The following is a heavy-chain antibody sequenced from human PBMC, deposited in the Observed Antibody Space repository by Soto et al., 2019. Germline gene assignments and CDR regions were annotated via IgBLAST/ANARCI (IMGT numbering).Heavy chain of an antibody. J-gene: IGHJ6*02. CDR1: GYTFTSYG. V-gene: IGHV1-18*01. D-gene: IGHD2-15*01. CDR3: ARDHSSSGSYYYYYGMDV. CDR2: ISAYNGNT. Sequence: QVQLVQSGAEVKKPGASVKVSCKASGYTFTSYGISWVRQAPGQGLEWMGWISAYNGNTNYAQKLQGRVTMTTDTSTSTAYMELRSLRSDDTAVYYCARDHSSSGSYYYYYGMDVWGQGTTVTVSS.